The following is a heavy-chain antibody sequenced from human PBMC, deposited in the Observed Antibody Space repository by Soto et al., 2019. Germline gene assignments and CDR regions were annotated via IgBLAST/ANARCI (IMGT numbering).Heavy chain of an antibody. V-gene: IGHV3-7*01. CDR1: GFTFSSYW. J-gene: IGHJ4*02. Sequence: GGSLRLSCAASGFTFSSYWMSWVRQAPGKGLEWVANIKQDGSEKYYVDSVKGRLTISRDNAKNSLYLQMNSLRAEDTAVYYCARSPPTTGWYYFDYWGQGTLVTVSS. D-gene: IGHD3-9*01. CDR2: IKQDGSEK. CDR3: ARSPPTTGWYYFDY.